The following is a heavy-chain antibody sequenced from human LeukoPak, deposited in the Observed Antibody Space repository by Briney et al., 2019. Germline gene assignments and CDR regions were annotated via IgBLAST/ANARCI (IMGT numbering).Heavy chain of an antibody. J-gene: IGHJ4*02. V-gene: IGHV1-8*03. CDR2: MNPNSGNT. CDR1: GYTFYYYG. Sequence: ASVKVSCKASGYTFYYYGISWVRQAPGQGLEWMGWMNPNSGNTGYAQKFQGRVTITRNTSISTAYMELSSLRSEDTAVYYCARRCSSTSCYGGMYYFDYWGQGTLVTVSS. CDR3: ARRCSSTSCYGGMYYFDY. D-gene: IGHD2-2*01.